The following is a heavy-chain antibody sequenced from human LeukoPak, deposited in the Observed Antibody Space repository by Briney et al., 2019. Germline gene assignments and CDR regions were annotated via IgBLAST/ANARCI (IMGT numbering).Heavy chain of an antibody. D-gene: IGHD3-22*01. CDR1: GGSISSSSYY. J-gene: IGHJ3*02. CDR3: ARRRDYYGSSGYYLNDAFDI. CDR2: IYYSGST. Sequence: SETLSLTCTVSGGSISSSSYYWGWIRQPPGQGLEWIGSIYYSGSTYYNPSLKSRVTISVDTSKNQFSLKLSSVTAADTAVYYCARRRDYYGSSGYYLNDAFDIWGQGTMVTVSS. V-gene: IGHV4-39*01.